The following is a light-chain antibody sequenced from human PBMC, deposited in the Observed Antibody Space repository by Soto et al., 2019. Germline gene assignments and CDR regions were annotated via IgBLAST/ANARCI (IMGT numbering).Light chain of an antibody. V-gene: IGKV3-11*01. CDR2: DAS. CDR1: QSVSSY. J-gene: IGKJ2*01. CDR3: QQRSNWSPYT. Sequence: EIVLTQSPATLSLSPGESATLSCRASQSVSSYLAWYQHKPGLAPRLLIYDASNWATGNPARFSGSGSGTDFTLTINSLEPEDFAVYYCQQRSNWSPYTFGQGTKLEIK.